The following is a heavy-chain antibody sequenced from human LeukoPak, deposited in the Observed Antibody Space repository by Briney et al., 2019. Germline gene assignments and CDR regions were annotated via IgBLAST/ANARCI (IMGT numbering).Heavy chain of an antibody. CDR2: ISGSGGST. J-gene: IGHJ4*02. V-gene: IGHV3-23*01. CDR1: GFTFSSYA. D-gene: IGHD3/OR15-3a*01. Sequence: PGGSLRLSCAASGFTFSSYAMSWVRQAPGKGLEWVSAISGSGGSTYYADSEKGRFTISRDNAKNSLYLQMNSLRAEDTAVYYCARDFRGLESDWSDYWGQGTLVTVSS. CDR3: ARDFRGLESDWSDY.